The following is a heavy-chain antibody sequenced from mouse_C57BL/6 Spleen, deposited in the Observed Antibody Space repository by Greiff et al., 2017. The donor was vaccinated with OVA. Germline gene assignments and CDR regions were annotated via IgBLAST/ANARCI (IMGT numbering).Heavy chain of an antibody. D-gene: IGHD1-1*01. V-gene: IGHV1-62-2*01. Sequence: VQLQQSGAELVKPGASVKLSCKASGYTFTEYPIHWVKQRSGQGLEWIGWFYPGSGSIKYNEKFKDKATLTADKSSSTVYMELSRLTSEDSAVYVCARHERRTTVVANGAMDYWGQGTAVTVSS. CDR1: GYTFTEYP. CDR3: ARHERRTTVVANGAMDY. J-gene: IGHJ4*01. CDR2: FYPGSGSI.